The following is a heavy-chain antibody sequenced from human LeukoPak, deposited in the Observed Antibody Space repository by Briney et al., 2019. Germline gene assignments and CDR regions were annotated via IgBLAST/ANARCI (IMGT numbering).Heavy chain of an antibody. J-gene: IGHJ4*02. Sequence: SETLSLTCTVSGGSISSYDWSWIRQPPGKGLEWIGFIYYSGSTNYNPSLKSRVTISVDTSKNQFSLKLSSVTAADTAVYYCARVSGYDWESFYDYWGQGTLVTVS. CDR3: ARVSGYDWESFYDY. D-gene: IGHD5-12*01. CDR1: GGSISSYD. V-gene: IGHV4-59*01. CDR2: IYYSGST.